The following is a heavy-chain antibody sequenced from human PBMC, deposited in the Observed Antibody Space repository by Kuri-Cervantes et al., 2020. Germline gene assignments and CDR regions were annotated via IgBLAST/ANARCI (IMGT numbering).Heavy chain of an antibody. J-gene: IGHJ4*02. D-gene: IGHD5-12*01. V-gene: IGHV3-48*02. CDR2: ISGSSSTI. CDR1: GFPFSSFG. CDR3: ARDPYYHDIEATVKNDDY. Sequence: LSLTCAASGFPFSSFGMHWVRQAPGKGLEWVSYISGSSSTIYYADSVKCRFTISRDNAKNSLYLQMNSLRDEDTAVYYCARDPYYHDIEATVKNDDYWGQGTLVTVSS.